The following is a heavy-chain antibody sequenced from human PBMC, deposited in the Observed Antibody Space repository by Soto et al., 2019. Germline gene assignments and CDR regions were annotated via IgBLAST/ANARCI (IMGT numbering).Heavy chain of an antibody. J-gene: IGHJ6*02. V-gene: IGHV4-31*03. D-gene: IGHD2-2*02. Sequence: SETQSLTCTVSGGSISSGGYYWSWIRQHPGKGLEWIGYIYYSGSTYYNPSLKSRVTISVDTSKNQFSLKLSSVTAADTAVYYCARGVPAAILPLNYYGMDVWGQGTTVTVSS. CDR1: GGSISSGGYY. CDR3: ARGVPAAILPLNYYGMDV. CDR2: IYYSGST.